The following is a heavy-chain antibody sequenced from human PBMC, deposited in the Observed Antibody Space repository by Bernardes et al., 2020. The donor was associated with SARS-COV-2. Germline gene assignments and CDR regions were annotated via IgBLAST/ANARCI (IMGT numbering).Heavy chain of an antibody. V-gene: IGHV3-30*03. J-gene: IGHJ4*02. CDR2: ITYDGNTQ. D-gene: IGHD6-19*01. Sequence: GGSLRLSCAGSGFTFSNYGMHWVRQAPGKGLEWVSTITYDGNTQTYGDSVKGRFTISRDNSRNTLYLQMNSLRGEDTAVYFCAIGAVAGTESFDFWGQGTLVTVSS. CDR3: AIGAVAGTESFDF. CDR1: GFTFSNYG.